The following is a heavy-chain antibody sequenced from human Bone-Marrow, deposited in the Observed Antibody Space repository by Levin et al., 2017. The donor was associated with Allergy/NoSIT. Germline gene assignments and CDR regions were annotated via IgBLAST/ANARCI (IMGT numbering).Heavy chain of an antibody. CDR3: ARGHDGAAAGSATY. D-gene: IGHD6-13*01. J-gene: IGHJ4*02. V-gene: IGHV3-74*01. CDR1: GFTFSSFW. Sequence: GGSLRLSCAASGFTFSSFWMHWVRQGPGKGLMWVSRINSDGSSTNYADSVKGRFTISRDNAKNTLNLQMNNLRDEDTAVYYCARGHDGAAAGSATYWGQGTLVTVSS. CDR2: INSDGSST.